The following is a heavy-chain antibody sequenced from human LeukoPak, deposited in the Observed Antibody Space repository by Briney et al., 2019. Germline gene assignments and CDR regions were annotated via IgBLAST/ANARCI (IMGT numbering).Heavy chain of an antibody. Sequence: PGGSLRLSCVASGFTFDDYAMHWVRQAPGKGLEWVSGISWNSGSLGYADSVKGRFTISRDNAKNSLYLQMNSLRAEDTAVYYCARTVWGAAGRIRFYYYYMDVWGKGTTVTVSS. V-gene: IGHV3-9*01. CDR1: GFTFDDYA. CDR2: ISWNSGSL. CDR3: ARTVWGAAGRIRFYYYYMDV. J-gene: IGHJ6*03. D-gene: IGHD6-13*01.